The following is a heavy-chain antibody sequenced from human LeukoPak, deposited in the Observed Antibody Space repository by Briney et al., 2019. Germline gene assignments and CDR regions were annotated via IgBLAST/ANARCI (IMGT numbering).Heavy chain of an antibody. D-gene: IGHD6-19*01. Sequence: ASVKVSCKASGYTFTSYYMHWVRQAPGQGLEWVGIINPSGGSTSYAQKFQGRVTMTRDTSTSTAYMELRSLRSDDTAVYYCARDGIAVPNGLVHPDYWGQGTLVTVSS. CDR1: GYTFTSYY. CDR3: ARDGIAVPNGLVHPDY. J-gene: IGHJ4*02. V-gene: IGHV1-46*01. CDR2: INPSGGST.